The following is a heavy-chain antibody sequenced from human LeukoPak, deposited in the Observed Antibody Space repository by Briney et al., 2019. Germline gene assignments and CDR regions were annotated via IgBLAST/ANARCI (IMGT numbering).Heavy chain of an antibody. CDR2: IYSGGST. D-gene: IGHD2-8*01. V-gene: IGHV3-53*01. J-gene: IGHJ4*02. Sequence: GGSLRLSCAPSGFTALTDTMTGVRQAPGKGLECVSVIYSGGSTYYADSVKGRFTVSRDNSKNTLYLQMNSLRAEDTAMYYCARGLGYCTSTSCLLPFDYWGQGTLVTVSS. CDR1: GFTALTDT. CDR3: ARGLGYCTSTSCLLPFDY.